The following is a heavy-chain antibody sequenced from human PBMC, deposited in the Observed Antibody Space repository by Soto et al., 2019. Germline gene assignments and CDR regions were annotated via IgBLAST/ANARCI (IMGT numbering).Heavy chain of an antibody. CDR1: GFMFSAYA. D-gene: IGHD6-19*01. Sequence: GGSLRLSCTASGFMFSAYAMLWVRQAPGKELEWVAAMSYDGTNTYYADSVKGRFTISRDNSKNTLFLQMSSLTADDSAVYYCARDPSPYTSGWYGIDFWGLGTLVTVSS. V-gene: IGHV3-30-3*01. CDR3: ARDPSPYTSGWYGIDF. J-gene: IGHJ4*01. CDR2: MSYDGTNT.